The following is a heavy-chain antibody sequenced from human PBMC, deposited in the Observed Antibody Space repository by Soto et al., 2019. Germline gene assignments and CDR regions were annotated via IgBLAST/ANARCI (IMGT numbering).Heavy chain of an antibody. CDR2: NNVYNGDR. D-gene: IGHD3-16*01. CDR3: ARVQWGSYRLLDWFDP. J-gene: IGHJ5*02. CDR1: GYIFTKYG. V-gene: IGHV1-18*01. Sequence: QVQVVQSGPELKKPGASVKVSCKAQGYIFTKYGIAWVRQAPGHGLEWKGLNNVYNGDRKVAQKLKDRVSMTTDTATDTAYMELNSLRSDDTAVYYCARVQWGSYRLLDWFDPWGQGTLVTVSS.